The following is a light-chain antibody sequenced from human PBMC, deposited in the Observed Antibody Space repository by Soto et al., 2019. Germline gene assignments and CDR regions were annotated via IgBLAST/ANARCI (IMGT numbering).Light chain of an antibody. Sequence: DIQMTQSPSTLSGSVGDRVTITCRASQTIRSCLAWYQQKPGKAPKLLIYKASSLKSGVTSRFSGSGSGTEFTLTISSLQPDDCATYYCKHNNSYAEGFGQGTKVELK. CDR3: KHNNSYAEG. V-gene: IGKV1-5*03. CDR1: QTIRSC. CDR2: KAS. J-gene: IGKJ1*01.